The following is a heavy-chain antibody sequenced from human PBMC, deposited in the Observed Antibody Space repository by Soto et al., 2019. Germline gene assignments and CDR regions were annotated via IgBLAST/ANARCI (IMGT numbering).Heavy chain of an antibody. J-gene: IGHJ6*03. CDR2: IYYSGST. CDR1: GGSISSYY. Sequence: QVQLQESGPGLVKPSETLSLTCTVSGGSISSYYWSWIRQPPGKGLEWIGYIYYSGSTNYNPSLKSRVTISVDTSKNQFSLRLSSVTAADTAVYYCASSDYYYYMDVWGKGTTVTVSS. V-gene: IGHV4-59*08. CDR3: ASSDYYYYMDV.